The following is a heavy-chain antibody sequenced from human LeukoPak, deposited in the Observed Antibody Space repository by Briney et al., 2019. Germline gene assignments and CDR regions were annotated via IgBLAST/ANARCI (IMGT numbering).Heavy chain of an antibody. D-gene: IGHD2-2*01. Sequence: PGGSLRLSCAASGFNFDNYAMHWVRQAPGRALEWASFISRDGVTTDFADSVKGRFTISRDNNKNSLYLQMNSLRTEDTALYYCAKDSATYQQLDYWYFDLWGRGTLVTVSS. J-gene: IGHJ2*01. CDR2: ISRDGVTT. CDR3: AKDSATYQQLDYWYFDL. CDR1: GFNFDNYA. V-gene: IGHV3-43*02.